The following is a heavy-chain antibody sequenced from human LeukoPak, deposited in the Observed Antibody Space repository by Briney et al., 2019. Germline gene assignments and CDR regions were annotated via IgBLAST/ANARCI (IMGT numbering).Heavy chain of an antibody. CDR1: GFTFSRCA. CDR3: AKEYGTGWYYFDY. CDR2: TSYSESNK. V-gene: IGHV3-30*18. D-gene: IGHD6-19*01. Sequence: PGRSLRLSCVASGFTFSRCAMHWVRQAPGKGLEWVAVTSYSESNKYYADSVKGRFTISRDNSKNTLYLEMNSLRPEDTAVYYCAKEYGTGWYYFDYWGQGTLVTVSS. J-gene: IGHJ4*02.